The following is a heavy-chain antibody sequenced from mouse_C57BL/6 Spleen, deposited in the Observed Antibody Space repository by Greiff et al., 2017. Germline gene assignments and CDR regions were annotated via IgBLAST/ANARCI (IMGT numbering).Heavy chain of an antibody. Sequence: EVMLVESGEGLVKPGGSLKLSCAASGFTFSSYAMSWVRQTPEKRLEWVAYISSGGDYIYYADTVKGRFTISRDNARNTLYLQMSSLKSEDTAMYYCTRDEGYDEGNAMDYWGQGTSVTVSS. CDR3: TRDEGYDEGNAMDY. CDR2: ISSGGDYI. D-gene: IGHD2-2*01. V-gene: IGHV5-9-1*02. CDR1: GFTFSSYA. J-gene: IGHJ4*01.